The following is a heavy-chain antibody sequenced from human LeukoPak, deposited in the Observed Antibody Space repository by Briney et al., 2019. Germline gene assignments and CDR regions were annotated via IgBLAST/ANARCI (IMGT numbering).Heavy chain of an antibody. Sequence: GGSLRLSCVGSGFTFSSYAMSWVRQAPGKGLEWVSVIRDSGDYAYYAASVTGRFTISRDNSKNTLYLQMNSLRGEDTAVYYCAKDRPNFYETSGSYYKIKGDFWGQGSLVTVSS. D-gene: IGHD3-10*01. CDR3: AKDRPNFYETSGSYYKIKGDF. CDR1: GFTFSSYA. V-gene: IGHV3-23*01. J-gene: IGHJ4*02. CDR2: IRDSGDYA.